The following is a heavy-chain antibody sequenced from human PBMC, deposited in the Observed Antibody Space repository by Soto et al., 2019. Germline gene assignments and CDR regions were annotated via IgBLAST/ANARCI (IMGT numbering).Heavy chain of an antibody. Sequence: EVQLLESGGGLVQPGGSLRLSCAASGFTFSSSAMSWVRQAPGKGLEWVSGISGSGGSTYYADSVKGRFTISRDNSKNTLYLQMNSLRAEDTAVHYCAKTLNTLTAWGQGTQFTVSS. D-gene: IGHD3-9*01. J-gene: IGHJ5*02. V-gene: IGHV3-23*01. CDR3: AKTLNTLTA. CDR2: ISGSGGST. CDR1: GFTFSSSA.